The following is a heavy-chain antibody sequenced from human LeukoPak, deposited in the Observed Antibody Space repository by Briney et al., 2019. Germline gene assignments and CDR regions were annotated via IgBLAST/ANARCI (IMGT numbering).Heavy chain of an antibody. CDR2: IGSSGTTI. V-gene: IGHV3-48*03. D-gene: IGHD6-19*01. Sequence: GGSLRVSCAASGFTFNSYAMNWVRQAPGKGLEWVSNIGSSGTTIYYADSVKGRFSISRDNAKSSLYLQMNSLRVEDTAVYYCALLAVASDFDYWGQGALVTVSS. J-gene: IGHJ4*02. CDR1: GFTFNSYA. CDR3: ALLAVASDFDY.